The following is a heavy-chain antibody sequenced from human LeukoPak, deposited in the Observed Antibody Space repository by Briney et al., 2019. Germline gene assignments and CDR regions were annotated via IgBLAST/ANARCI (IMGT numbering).Heavy chain of an antibody. CDR3: AREVSEGFDF. CDR2: FGTRSTSI. CDR1: GFTFSGYS. V-gene: IGHV3-21*01. Sequence: GGSLRLSCTASGFTFSGYSMNWIRQAPGKGLEWVSSFGTRSTSIYHAGSVKGRFAISRDNAKNSLYLQMNSLRAEDTAVYYCAREVSEGFDFRGQGTLVTVSS. J-gene: IGHJ4*02. D-gene: IGHD3-22*01.